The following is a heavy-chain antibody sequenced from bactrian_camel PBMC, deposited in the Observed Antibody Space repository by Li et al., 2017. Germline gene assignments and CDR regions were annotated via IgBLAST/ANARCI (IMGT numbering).Heavy chain of an antibody. CDR2: IQSNGRT. D-gene: IGHD3*01. CDR1: GNTYAEHC. J-gene: IGHJ4*01. Sequence: HVQLVESGGGSVQAGGSLRLSCASSGNTYAEHCMGWFRQAPGKEREGVALIQSNGRTWYSDSVKGRFIISQDNAKNTLYLQMNSLKPEDTAIYYCAADGRLICAYYSVDNYRTAGQGTQVTVS. V-gene: IGHV3S53*01.